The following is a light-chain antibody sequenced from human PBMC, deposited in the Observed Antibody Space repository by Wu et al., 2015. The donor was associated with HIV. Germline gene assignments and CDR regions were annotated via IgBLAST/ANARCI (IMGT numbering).Light chain of an antibody. V-gene: IGKV3-20*01. J-gene: IGKJ1*01. CDR1: QSVSNT. CDR2: GAS. CDR3: QQYGSSPRT. Sequence: EIVLTQSPGTLSLSPGERATLSCRASQSVSNTLAWYQQKPGQAPRLLIYGASTRATGIPARFSGSGSGTDFTLTISRLEPEDFAVYYCQQYGSSPRTFGQGTKVEIK.